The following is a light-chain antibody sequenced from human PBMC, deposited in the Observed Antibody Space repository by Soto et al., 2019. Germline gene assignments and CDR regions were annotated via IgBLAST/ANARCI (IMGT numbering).Light chain of an antibody. CDR3: QSYDHSLSGSWI. Sequence: QSVLTQPPSISGAPGLRVTISCTGSSTNIGAGYDVHWYQQVPGTAPKLLIYGDNKRPSGVPDRFSTSKSGTSAFLVITGLQAEDEADYYCQSYDHSLSGSWIFGGGTKLTVL. V-gene: IGLV1-40*01. CDR2: GDN. CDR1: STNIGAGYD. J-gene: IGLJ2*01.